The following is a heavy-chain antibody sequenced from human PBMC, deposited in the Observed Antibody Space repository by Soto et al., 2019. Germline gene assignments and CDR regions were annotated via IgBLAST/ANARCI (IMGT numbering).Heavy chain of an antibody. CDR3: ARQGFGPLHGLVDV. D-gene: IGHD3-10*01. J-gene: IGHJ6*02. V-gene: IGHV4-59*08. CDR1: GGSISSYY. CDR2: VHHSWGS. Sequence: QVQLQESGPGLVKPSETLPLSCTVSGGSISSYYWSWFRQSPGKRMEWIGYVHHSWGSSYNPSLQSRVAISLDPSKSQFSLKVTSVTATDTAVYYCARQGFGPLHGLVDVWGQGTTVTVSS.